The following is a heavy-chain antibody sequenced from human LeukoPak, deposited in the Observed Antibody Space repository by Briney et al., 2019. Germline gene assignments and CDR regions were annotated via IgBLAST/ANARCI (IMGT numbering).Heavy chain of an antibody. CDR3: ARGIDYGDYEPIDY. V-gene: IGHV4-38-2*01. D-gene: IGHD4-17*01. CDR2: IYHSGSA. J-gene: IGHJ4*02. CDR1: GYSISSGYY. Sequence: SETLSLTCAVSGYSISSGYYWGWIRQPPGQGLEWIGSIYHSGSAYYNPSLESRVTISVDTSKNQFSLKLSSVTAADTAVYYCARGIDYGDYEPIDYWGQGTLVTVSS.